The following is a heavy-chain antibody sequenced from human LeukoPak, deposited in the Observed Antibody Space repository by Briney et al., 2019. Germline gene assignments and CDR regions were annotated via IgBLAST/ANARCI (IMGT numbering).Heavy chain of an antibody. CDR2: MNPNSGNT. CDR1: GYTFTSYD. Sequence: ASVKVSCKASGYTFTSYDINWVRQATGQGLEWMGWMNPNSGNTGYAQKFQGRVTMTRNTSISTAYMELSSLRSEDTAVYYCASHFVDTAMVINYWGQGTLVTVSS. J-gene: IGHJ4*02. D-gene: IGHD5-18*01. V-gene: IGHV1-8*01. CDR3: ASHFVDTAMVINY.